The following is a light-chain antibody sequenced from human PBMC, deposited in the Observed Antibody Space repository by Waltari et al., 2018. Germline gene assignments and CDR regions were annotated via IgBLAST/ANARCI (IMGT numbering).Light chain of an antibody. V-gene: IGLV2-11*01. CDR3: CSYAGSYTWV. CDR2: DLS. J-gene: IGLJ3*02. Sequence: QSALTQPRSVSGSPGQSVTISCTGTSGDVGGNNYVSWYQQHPGNAPKVMIYDLSRRPSGVPDRFSGSRSANTASLTISELQAEDEADYYCCSYAGSYTWVFGGGTKVTVL. CDR1: SGDVGGNNY.